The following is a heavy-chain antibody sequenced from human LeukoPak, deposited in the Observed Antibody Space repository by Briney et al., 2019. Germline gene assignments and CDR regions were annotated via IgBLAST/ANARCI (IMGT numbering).Heavy chain of an antibody. D-gene: IGHD3-9*01. CDR2: IDAAGKDK. J-gene: IGHJ6*04. Sequence: GGSLRLSCKVSGFTVVDSRMSWVRQAPGKGLEWVANIDAAGKDKYYASSVKGRFTISGDNINNSLYLDMTSLRDEDTATYFCASAMPGVASIFFDPWGKGVAVPVSS. CDR3: ASAMPGVASIFFDP. V-gene: IGHV3-7*01. CDR1: GFTVVDSR.